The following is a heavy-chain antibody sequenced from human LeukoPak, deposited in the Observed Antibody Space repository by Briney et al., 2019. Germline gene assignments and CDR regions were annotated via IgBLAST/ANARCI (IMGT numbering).Heavy chain of an antibody. CDR1: GFTFSDHY. CDR2: SRNKGNSYTT. J-gene: IGHJ1*01. Sequence: PGRSLRLSCAASGFTFSDHYMVWVRRAPGKGRQWVGRSRNKGNSYTTEYAASVKGRFTISRDDSKKSMYLQMNSLKTEDTAVYYCARDSGHWGQGTLVTVSS. V-gene: IGHV3-72*01. CDR3: ARDSGH. D-gene: IGHD3-10*01.